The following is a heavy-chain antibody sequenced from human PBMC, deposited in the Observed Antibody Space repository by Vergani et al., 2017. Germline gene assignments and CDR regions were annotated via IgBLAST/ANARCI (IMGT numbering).Heavy chain of an antibody. D-gene: IGHD1-14*01. V-gene: IGHV3-33*01. J-gene: IGHJ5*02. Sequence: QVQLVESGGGVVQPGRSLTLSCAASGFTFNQYGMLWVRQAPGKGLEWVAVTWYDGNNKQYADSVKGRFTISRDNSKSTMYLQMNSLRDEDTGVYYCARDLRLLYNRFDPWGQGTLVTVSS. CDR1: GFTFNQYG. CDR2: TWYDGNNK. CDR3: ARDLRLLYNRFDP.